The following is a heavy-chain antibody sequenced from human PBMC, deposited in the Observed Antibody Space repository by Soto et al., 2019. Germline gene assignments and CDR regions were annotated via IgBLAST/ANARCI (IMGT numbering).Heavy chain of an antibody. D-gene: IGHD3-22*01. Sequence: SETLSLTCTVSGGSISSYYWSWIRQPPGKGLEWIGYMYYSRSTNYNPSLKSRVTISADTSKNQFSLKLSSVTAADTAVYYCARARGGYYDYWGQGTLVTVSS. J-gene: IGHJ4*02. CDR3: ARARGGYYDY. CDR1: GGSISSYY. CDR2: MYYSRST. V-gene: IGHV4-59*01.